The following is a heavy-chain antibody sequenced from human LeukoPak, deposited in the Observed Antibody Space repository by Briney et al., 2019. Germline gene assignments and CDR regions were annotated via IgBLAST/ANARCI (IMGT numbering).Heavy chain of an antibody. V-gene: IGHV3-53*01. CDR3: ARVLSGPSYDFWSGSNFDY. J-gene: IGHJ4*02. CDR2: IYSGGST. Sequence: PGGSLRLSCAASGFTVSSNYMSWVRQAPGKGLEWVSVIYSGGSTCYADSVKGRFTISRDNSKNTLYLQMNSLRAEDTAVYYCARVLSGPSYDFWSGSNFDYWGQGTLVTVSS. CDR1: GFTVSSNY. D-gene: IGHD3-3*01.